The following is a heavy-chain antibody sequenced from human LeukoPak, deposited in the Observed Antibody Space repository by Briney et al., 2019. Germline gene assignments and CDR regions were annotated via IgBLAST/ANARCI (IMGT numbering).Heavy chain of an antibody. CDR3: AKHTGYSSGWYAGYSDY. J-gene: IGHJ4*02. V-gene: IGHV3-23*01. Sequence: GGSLRLSCAASGFTFSSYAMSWVRQAPGKGLEWVSAISGSGGSTYYADSVKGRFTISRDNSKNTLYLQMNSLRAEDTAVYYCAKHTGYSSGWYAGYSDYWGQGTLVTVSS. CDR2: ISGSGGST. CDR1: GFTFSSYA. D-gene: IGHD6-19*01.